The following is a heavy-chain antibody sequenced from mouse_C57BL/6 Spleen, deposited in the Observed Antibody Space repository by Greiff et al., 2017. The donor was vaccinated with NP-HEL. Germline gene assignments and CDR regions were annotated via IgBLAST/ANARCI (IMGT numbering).Heavy chain of an antibody. Sequence: VQLQQSGPELVKPGASVKISCKASGYAFSSSWMNWVKQRPGKGLEWIGRIYPGDGDTNYNGKFKGKATLTADKSSSTAYMQLSSLASEDSAVYCCARHLDWYFDVWGTGTTVTVSS. CDR3: ARHLDWYFDV. CDR2: IYPGDGDT. V-gene: IGHV1-82*01. J-gene: IGHJ1*03. CDR1: GYAFSSSW.